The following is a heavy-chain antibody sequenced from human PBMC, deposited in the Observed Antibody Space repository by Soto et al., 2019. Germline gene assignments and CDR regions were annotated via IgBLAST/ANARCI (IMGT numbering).Heavy chain of an antibody. CDR2: IYSSGSA. V-gene: IGHV4-4*07. J-gene: IGHJ3*02. D-gene: IGHD5-12*01. CDR3: ARGYTGYDWI. Sequence: SETLSLTCTVSGGSLSNYYSLWIRQTAGKGLEWIGRIYSSGSAHYNPSFESRVTMSVDTSKNQFSLKLSSVTAADTAVYYCARGYTGYDWIWGQ. CDR1: GGSLSNYY.